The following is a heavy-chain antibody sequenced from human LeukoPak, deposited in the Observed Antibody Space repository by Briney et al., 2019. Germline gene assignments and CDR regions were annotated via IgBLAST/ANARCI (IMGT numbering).Heavy chain of an antibody. CDR1: VCTFSSYA. CDR2: IIPILGIA. D-gene: IGHD2-15*01. V-gene: IGHV1-69*04. CDR3: ASSIVVVVAATPHWYYYGMDV. Sequence: ASVKVSRKASVCTFSSYAISWLRQPPAQGLEWMGRIIPILGIAYFAQKLQGRVTITADKSTSTAYMYLSSLRSEDTAVIYWASSIVVVVAATPHWYYYGMDVWGQGTLVTVSS. J-gene: IGHJ6*02.